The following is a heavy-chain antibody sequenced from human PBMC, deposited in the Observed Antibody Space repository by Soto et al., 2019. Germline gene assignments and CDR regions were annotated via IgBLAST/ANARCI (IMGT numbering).Heavy chain of an antibody. CDR3: VREYYYVAGPWY. V-gene: IGHV1-18*01. Sequence: QVQLVQSGAEVKKPGASVKVSCMASGYTCTSYGITWVRQPPGQGLEGMGSISAYNVNTNYAQTLQGRVTMTTDTSTSSAYMELMSLRSDETAVYYCVREYYYVAGPWYWCQGTLGTVSS. J-gene: IGHJ4*02. CDR2: ISAYNVNT. D-gene: IGHD3-10*02. CDR1: GYTCTSYG.